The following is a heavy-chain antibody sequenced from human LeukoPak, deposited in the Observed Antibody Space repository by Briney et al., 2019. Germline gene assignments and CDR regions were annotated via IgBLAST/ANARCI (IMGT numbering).Heavy chain of an antibody. CDR1: GFSLSTRRVG. V-gene: IGHV2-5*01. D-gene: IGHD4-23*01. CDR2: IYWNDDK. J-gene: IGHJ4*02. CDR3: ARPPNSLPYFDY. Sequence: SGPTLVKPTQTLTLTCTFSGFSLSTRRVGVGWIRQPPGKALEWLALIYWNDDKRYSPSLKNRLTITKDTSKNQVVLTATNLGPVDTATYYCARPPNSLPYFDYWGQGTLVTVSS.